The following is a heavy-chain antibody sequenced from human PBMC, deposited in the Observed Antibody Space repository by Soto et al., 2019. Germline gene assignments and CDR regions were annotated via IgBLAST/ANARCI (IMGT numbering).Heavy chain of an antibody. J-gene: IGHJ5*02. V-gene: IGHV1-24*01. CDR2: FDPEDGET. CDR3: ATSLALLANNWFDP. CDR1: GYTLTELS. D-gene: IGHD5-12*01. Sequence: GASVKVSCKVSGYTLTELSMHWVRQAPGKGLEWMGGFDPEDGETIYAQKFQGRVTMTEDTSTDTAYMELSSLRSEDTAVYYCATSLALLANNWFDPWGQGTLVTVSS.